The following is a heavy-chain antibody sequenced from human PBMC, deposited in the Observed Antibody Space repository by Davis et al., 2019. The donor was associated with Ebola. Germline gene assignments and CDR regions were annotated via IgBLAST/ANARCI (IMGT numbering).Heavy chain of an antibody. D-gene: IGHD1-26*01. CDR1: GYNFTTYG. CDR2: VSADNDDR. V-gene: IGHV1-18*01. J-gene: IGHJ4*02. CDR3: ARARGRWNVGGYLLGH. Sequence: SVTVSCKASGYNFTTYGFSWVRQAPGQGLEWMGWVSADNDDRKYAGKFQGRVTMTTDSSTSTAYMELRGLTYDDTAVYFCARARGRWNVGGYLLGHWGQGTLVTVSS.